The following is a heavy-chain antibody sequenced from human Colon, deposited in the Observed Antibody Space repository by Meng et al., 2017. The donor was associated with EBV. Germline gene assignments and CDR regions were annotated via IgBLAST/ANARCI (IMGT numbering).Heavy chain of an antibody. J-gene: IGHJ5*02. Sequence: VQGQKSAQIRFTPSPTSTITRSFSGTTISSGAYYWCCSRHHPGMVLDVMVYIDSSGSTYYNPSLRSRHTISVDTSKNQFSLKLSSVTAAHTAVYYCARASYGSGSPLGESWFDPWGQGTLVTVSS. CDR3: ARASYGSGSPLGESWFDP. CDR1: GTTISSGAYY. D-gene: IGHD3-10*01. V-gene: IGHV4-31*02. CDR2: IDSSGST.